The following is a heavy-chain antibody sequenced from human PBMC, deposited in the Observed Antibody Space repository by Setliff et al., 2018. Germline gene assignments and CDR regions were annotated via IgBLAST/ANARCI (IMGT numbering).Heavy chain of an antibody. CDR3: ARVAGRGRYWYFDL. CDR2: ISSSSSTI. J-gene: IGHJ2*01. Sequence: PGGSLRLSCAASGFTFSSYSINWVRQAPGKGLEWVSYISSSSSTIYYADSVEGRFTISRDNAKNSLYLRMNSLRAEDTAVYYCARVAGRGRYWYFDLWGRGTLVTVSS. CDR1: GFTFSSYS. V-gene: IGHV3-48*04.